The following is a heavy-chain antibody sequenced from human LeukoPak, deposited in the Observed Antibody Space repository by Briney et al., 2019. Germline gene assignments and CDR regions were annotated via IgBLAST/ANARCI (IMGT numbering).Heavy chain of an antibody. J-gene: IGHJ4*02. V-gene: IGHV3-30*18. CDR2: IPYDGSNK. Sequence: GRSLRLSCAASGFTFSSYGMHWVRQAPGKGLEWVAVIPYDGSNKYYADSVKGRFTISRDNSKNTLYLQMNSLRAEDTAVYYCAKVPYSSSLDYWGQGTLVTVSS. CDR1: GFTFSSYG. D-gene: IGHD6-6*01. CDR3: AKVPYSSSLDY.